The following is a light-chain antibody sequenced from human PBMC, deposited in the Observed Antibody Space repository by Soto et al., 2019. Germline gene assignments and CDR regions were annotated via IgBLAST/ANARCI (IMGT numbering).Light chain of an antibody. CDR3: QQYNTCPFT. CDR2: AAS. CDR1: QDIHKW. J-gene: IGKJ3*01. V-gene: IGKV1-9*01. Sequence: SQSPYALSASVGDRVTITCQASQDIHKWLSWYQQRPGKAPDLLIYAASTLQSGVPSRFSGSGSGTEFSLTISILQPEDFAPYYCQQYNTCPFTFGNGTKVDIK.